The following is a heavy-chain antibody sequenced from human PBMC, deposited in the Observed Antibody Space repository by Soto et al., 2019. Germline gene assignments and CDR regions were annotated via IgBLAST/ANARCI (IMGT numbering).Heavy chain of an antibody. CDR1: GFTFSSYW. D-gene: IGHD3-3*01. Sequence: GGSLRLSCAASGFTFSSYWMSWVRQAPGKGLEWVANIKQDGSEKYYVDSVKGRFTISRDNAKNSLYLQMNSLRAEDTAVYYCAGEVEENLYYDFWSGSTTRANWFDPWGQGTLVTVSS. CDR2: IKQDGSEK. J-gene: IGHJ5*02. V-gene: IGHV3-7*01. CDR3: AGEVEENLYYDFWSGSTTRANWFDP.